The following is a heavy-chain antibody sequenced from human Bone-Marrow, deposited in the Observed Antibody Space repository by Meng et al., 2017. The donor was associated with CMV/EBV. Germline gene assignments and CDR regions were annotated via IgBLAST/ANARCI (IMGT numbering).Heavy chain of an antibody. V-gene: IGHV3-53*01. CDR1: GFTVSSTY. CDR2: IYSGGNI. CDR3: ARGRVDF. Sequence: GESLKISCAASGFTVSSTYMSWVRQAPGKGLEWVSVIYSGGNIYQRDSLKGRFTISRDNSKNTVHLQMNSLTAEDTAVYYCARGRVDFWGQGTLVTVSS. J-gene: IGHJ4*01.